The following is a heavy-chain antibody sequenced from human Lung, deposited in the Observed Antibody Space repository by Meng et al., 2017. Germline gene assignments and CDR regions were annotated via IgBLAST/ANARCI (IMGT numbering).Heavy chain of an antibody. CDR3: ATGAAAADH. V-gene: IGHV3-15*01. CDR2: IKSNSDGGTT. CDR1: GFTFSDYY. Sequence: EVRLGESGGGLVKPGGSLRLSCAASGFTFSDYYMGWIRQAPGKGLEWVGRIKSNSDGGTTDYAAPVKGRFTISRDDSKNTLYLQMNSLITEDTAVYFCATGAAAADHWGQGTLVTVSS. D-gene: IGHD6-13*01. J-gene: IGHJ4*02.